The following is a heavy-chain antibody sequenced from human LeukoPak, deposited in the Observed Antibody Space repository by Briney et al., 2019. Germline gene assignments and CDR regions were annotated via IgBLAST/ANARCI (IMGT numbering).Heavy chain of an antibody. CDR2: ISGSGDTT. CDR3: AKDSELAPRGLLNP. V-gene: IGHV3-23*01. Sequence: PGGSLRLSCAASGFSFSNYAMTWARQAPGKGLEWVSVISGSGDTTYYADSVKGRFTISRDNSKNTLYLQMNSLRAEDTAVYYCAKDSELAPRGLLNPWGQGTLVTVSS. J-gene: IGHJ4*02. CDR1: GFSFSNYA. D-gene: IGHD3-10*01.